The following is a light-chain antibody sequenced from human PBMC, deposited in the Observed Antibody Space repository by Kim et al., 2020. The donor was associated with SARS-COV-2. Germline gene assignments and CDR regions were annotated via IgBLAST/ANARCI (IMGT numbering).Light chain of an antibody. J-gene: IGLJ3*02. Sequence: GQRVNTACSGSSSNIGSKYVYWYQQLPGTAPKLLIYRNNQRPSGVPDRISGSKSGTSASLAISGLRSEDEADYYCAAWDDSLSGPVFGGGTQLTVL. CDR2: RNN. V-gene: IGLV1-47*01. CDR3: AAWDDSLSGPV. CDR1: SSNIGSKY.